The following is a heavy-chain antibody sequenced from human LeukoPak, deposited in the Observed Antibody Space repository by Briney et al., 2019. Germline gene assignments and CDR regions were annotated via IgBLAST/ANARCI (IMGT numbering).Heavy chain of an antibody. CDR3: ARAPATAIPPDLHFDY. J-gene: IGHJ4*02. V-gene: IGHV4-4*07. CDR2: IHTSGST. D-gene: IGHD2-2*02. CDR1: GGSISSYY. Sequence: SETLSLTCTVSGGSISSYYWSWIRQPAGKGLEWIGRIHTSGSTNYSPSLKSRVTISVDTSKNQFSLKLNSVTAADTAVYYCARAPATAIPPDLHFDYWGQGTLVTVSS.